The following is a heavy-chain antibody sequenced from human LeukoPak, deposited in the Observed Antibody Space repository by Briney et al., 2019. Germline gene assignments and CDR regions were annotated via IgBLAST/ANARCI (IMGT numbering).Heavy chain of an antibody. CDR2: ISPDGSDK. J-gene: IGHJ4*02. D-gene: IGHD2-15*01. Sequence: HAGGSLRLSCVASGFTFSTYWMNWVRQAPGKGLERVGTISPDGSDKYYVDSVKGRFTISRDNAKTPLYLQINSLRADDTALYFCARGIVVVVGASDHFDYWGQGTLITVSS. V-gene: IGHV3-7*01. CDR3: ARGIVVVVGASDHFDY. CDR1: GFTFSTYW.